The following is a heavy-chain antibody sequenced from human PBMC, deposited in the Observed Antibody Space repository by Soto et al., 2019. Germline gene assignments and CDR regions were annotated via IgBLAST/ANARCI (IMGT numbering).Heavy chain of an antibody. CDR3: ASDWLAGEPHRRWNN. Sequence: PGGSLRLSCIGSGFTFGNYWMSWVRQAPGKGLEWVANIKPDGSDKYYEESVKGRFTISRDNAKNSLHLQMNSLSAEDTAVYFCASDWLAGEPHRRWNNWRQGTLVTVLL. CDR1: GFTFGNYW. CDR2: IKPDGSDK. V-gene: IGHV3-7*04. D-gene: IGHD7-27*01. J-gene: IGHJ4*01.